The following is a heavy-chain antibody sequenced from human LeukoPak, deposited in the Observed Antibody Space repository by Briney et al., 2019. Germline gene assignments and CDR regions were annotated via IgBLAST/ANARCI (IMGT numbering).Heavy chain of an antibody. D-gene: IGHD2-2*01. CDR2: ISAYNGNT. CDR1: GCTFTSYG. CDR3: ARWYCSSTSCPTDP. Sequence: ASVKVSCKASGCTFTSYGISWVRQAPGQGLEWMGRISAYNGNTNYAQKLQGRVTMTTDTSTSTAYMELRSLRSDDTAVYYCARWYCSSTSCPTDPWGQGTLVTVSS. J-gene: IGHJ5*02. V-gene: IGHV1-18*01.